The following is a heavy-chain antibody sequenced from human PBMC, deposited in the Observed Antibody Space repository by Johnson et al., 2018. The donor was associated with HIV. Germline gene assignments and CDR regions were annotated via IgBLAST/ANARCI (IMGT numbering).Heavy chain of an antibody. Sequence: VQLVESGGGVVQPGRSLRLSCAASGFTFSSYGMHWVRQAPGKGLEWVAVIWYDGSNKYYADSVKGRFTISRDNSKNTLYLQMNSLRVEDTAVYYCAKSPGKDHGGNSGAFDIWGQWTMVTVSS. V-gene: IGHV3-33*06. CDR3: AKSPGKDHGGNSGAFDI. D-gene: IGHD4-23*01. CDR1: GFTFSSYG. CDR2: IWYDGSNK. J-gene: IGHJ3*02.